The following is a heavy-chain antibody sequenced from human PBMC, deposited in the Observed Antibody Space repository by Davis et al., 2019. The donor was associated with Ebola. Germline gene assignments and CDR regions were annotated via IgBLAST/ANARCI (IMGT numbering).Heavy chain of an antibody. CDR1: GYTFTSYY. CDR3: ARAYCTNGVCYTFPDY. Sequence: AASVKVSCKASGYTFTSYYMHWVRQAPGQGLEWMGIINPSGGSTSYAQKFQGRVTMTRDTSTSTVYMELSSLRSEDTAVYYCARAYCTNGVCYTFPDYWGQGTLVTVSS. CDR2: INPSGGST. D-gene: IGHD2-8*01. J-gene: IGHJ4*02. V-gene: IGHV1-46*01.